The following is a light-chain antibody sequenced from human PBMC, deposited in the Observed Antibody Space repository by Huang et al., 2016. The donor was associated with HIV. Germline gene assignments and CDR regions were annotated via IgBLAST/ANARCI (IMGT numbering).Light chain of an antibody. CDR1: QSVNSY. J-gene: IGKJ5*01. V-gene: IGKV3-11*01. CDR2: DAS. Sequence: ETVLTQSPATLSLSPGERATLSCRASQSVNSYLAWYQQKPGQTPRLLIYDASNRATGIQARFSGSGSGTDFTLTISSLEPEDFAVYYCQQRKYWPPITFGQGTRLEIK. CDR3: QQRKYWPPIT.